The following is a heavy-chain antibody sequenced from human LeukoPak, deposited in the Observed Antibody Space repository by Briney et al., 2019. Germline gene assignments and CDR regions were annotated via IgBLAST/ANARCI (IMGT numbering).Heavy chain of an antibody. D-gene: IGHD6-13*01. CDR2: IIPIFGTA. CDR1: GGTFSSYA. J-gene: IGHJ4*02. Sequence: SVKVSCKASGGTFSSYAISWVRQAPGQGLEWMGGIIPIFGTANYAQKFQGRVTITADESTSTAYMELSSLRSEDTAVYYCARVGHSGQQLVRYYFDYWGQGTLVTVSS. V-gene: IGHV1-69*13. CDR3: ARVGHSGQQLVRYYFDY.